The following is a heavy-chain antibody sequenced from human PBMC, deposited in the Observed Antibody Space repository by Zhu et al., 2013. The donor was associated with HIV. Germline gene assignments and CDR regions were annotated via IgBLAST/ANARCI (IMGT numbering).Heavy chain of an antibody. Sequence: QVQLVQSGAEVKKPGSSVKVSCKASGGTFSSYTISWVRQAPGQGLEWMGRIIPILGLANYAQKFQGRVTITADKSTSTAYMELSSLRSEDTAVYYCARDTIFGEKYYYYGMDVWGQGTTVTVSS. V-gene: IGHV1-69*02. CDR3: ARDTIFGEKYYYYGMDV. CDR2: IIPILGLA. J-gene: IGHJ6*02. D-gene: IGHD3-3*01. CDR1: GGTFSSYT.